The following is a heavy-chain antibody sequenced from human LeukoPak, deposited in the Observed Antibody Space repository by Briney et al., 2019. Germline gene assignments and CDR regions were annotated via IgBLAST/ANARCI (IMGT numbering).Heavy chain of an antibody. CDR2: ISAYNGNT. CDR3: ARITYCGGDCYSWYYYGMDV. J-gene: IGHJ6*02. CDR1: GYTFTSYG. Sequence: GASVKVSCEASGYTFTSYGISWVRQAPGQGLEWMGWISAYNGNTNYAQKLQGRVTMTTDTSTSTAYMELRSLRSDDTAVYYCARITYCGGDCYSWYYYGMDVWGQGTTVTVSS. V-gene: IGHV1-18*01. D-gene: IGHD2-21*02.